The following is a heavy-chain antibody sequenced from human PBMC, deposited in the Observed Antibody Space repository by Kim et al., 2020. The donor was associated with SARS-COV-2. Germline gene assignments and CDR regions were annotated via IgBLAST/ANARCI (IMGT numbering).Heavy chain of an antibody. J-gene: IGHJ5*02. V-gene: IGHV1-18*01. CDR2: ISAYNGNT. CDR1: GYTFTSYG. CDR3: ARGPSVIAAAGTYNWFDP. Sequence: ASVKVSCKASGYTFTSYGISWVRQAPGQGLEWMGWISAYNGNTNYAQKLQGRVTMTTDTSTSTAYMELRSLRSDDTAVYYCARGPSVIAAAGTYNWFDPWGQGTLVTVSS. D-gene: IGHD6-13*01.